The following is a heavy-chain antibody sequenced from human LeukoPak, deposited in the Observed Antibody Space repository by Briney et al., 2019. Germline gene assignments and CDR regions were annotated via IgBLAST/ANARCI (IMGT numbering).Heavy chain of an antibody. CDR2: ISWDGGST. J-gene: IGHJ4*02. D-gene: IGHD3-22*01. CDR1: GFTFDDYA. V-gene: IGHV3-43D*03. CDR3: AKSRDSSGYTSFDY. Sequence: GGSLRLSCAASGFTFDDYAMHWVRQAPGKGLEWVSLISWDGGSTYYADSVKGRLTISRDNSKNSLYLQMNSLRAEDTALYYCAKSRDSSGYTSFDYWGQGTLVTVSS.